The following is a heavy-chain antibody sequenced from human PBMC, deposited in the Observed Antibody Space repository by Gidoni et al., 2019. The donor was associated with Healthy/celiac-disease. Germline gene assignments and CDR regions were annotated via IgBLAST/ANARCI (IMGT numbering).Heavy chain of an antibody. V-gene: IGHV6-1*01. Sequence: DYAVSVKSRITINPDTSKNQFSLQLNSVTPEDTAVYYCARGQITIFGVVIDYWGQGTLVTVSS. J-gene: IGHJ4*02. D-gene: IGHD3-3*01. CDR3: ARGQITIFGVVIDY.